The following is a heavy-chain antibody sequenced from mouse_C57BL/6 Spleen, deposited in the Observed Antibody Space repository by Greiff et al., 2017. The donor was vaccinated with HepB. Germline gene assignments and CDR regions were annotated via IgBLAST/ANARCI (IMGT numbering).Heavy chain of an antibody. CDR1: GYAFSSYW. J-gene: IGHJ2*01. CDR2: IYPGDGDT. Sequence: QVQLQQSGAELVKPGASVKISCKASGYAFSSYWMNWVKQRPGKGLEWIGQIYPGDGDTNYNGKFKGKATLTADKSSSTAYMQLSSLTSEDSAVYFCARGWDYGNYFDYWGQGTTLTVSS. CDR3: ARGWDYGNYFDY. V-gene: IGHV1-80*01. D-gene: IGHD2-1*01.